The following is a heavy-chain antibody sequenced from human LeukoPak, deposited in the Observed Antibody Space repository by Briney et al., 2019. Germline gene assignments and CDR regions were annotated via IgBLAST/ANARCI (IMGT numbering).Heavy chain of an antibody. J-gene: IGHJ4*02. D-gene: IGHD3-10*01. Sequence: GGSLRLSCAASGFTFSHYWMSWVRQAPGKGLEWVANIKQDGSEIYYLDSVKGRFTISRDNAKTSLYLQMNSLRAEDTAFYYCAKGHIGSGSYYYFDYWGQGTLVTVSS. CDR1: GFTFSHYW. V-gene: IGHV3-7*03. CDR3: AKGHIGSGSYYYFDY. CDR2: IKQDGSEI.